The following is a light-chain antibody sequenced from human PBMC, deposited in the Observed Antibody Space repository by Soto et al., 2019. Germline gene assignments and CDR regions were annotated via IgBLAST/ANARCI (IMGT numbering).Light chain of an antibody. CDR1: QSVKSN. CDR3: QQYYNLPLT. V-gene: IGKV3-15*01. CDR2: DAS. J-gene: IGKJ4*01. Sequence: EVVLTQSPATLSVSPGERGTLSCRASQSVKSNLAWYQQKPGQAPRLLIYDASNRATGIPARFSGSGSGTEFTLTISSLQSEDFASYYCQQYYNLPLTFGPGTKVEIK.